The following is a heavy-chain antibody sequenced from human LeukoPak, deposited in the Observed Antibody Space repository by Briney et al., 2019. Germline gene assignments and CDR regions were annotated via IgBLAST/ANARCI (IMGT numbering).Heavy chain of an antibody. D-gene: IGHD3-22*01. Sequence: PGGSLRLSCAASGFIFSSCNMDWVRQAPGKGLEWVSYISSSGDSIYYADSVKGRFTISRDNADNSLYLQMNSLRAEDTAVYYCATDVYHSTGQDYWGQGTLVTVSS. J-gene: IGHJ4*02. CDR1: GFIFSSCN. CDR3: ATDVYHSTGQDY. CDR2: ISSSGDSI. V-gene: IGHV3-48*01.